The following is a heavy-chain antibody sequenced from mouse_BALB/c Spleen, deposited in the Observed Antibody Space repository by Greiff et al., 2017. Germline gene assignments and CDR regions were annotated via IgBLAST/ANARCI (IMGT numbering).Heavy chain of an antibody. Sequence: QVQLQQPGAELVKPGASVKMSCKASGYTFTSYWMHWVKQRPGQGLEWIGVIDPSDSYTSYNQKFKGKATLTVDTSSSTAYMQLSSLTSEDSAVYYGTRVLWPREDYAMDYWGQGTSVTVSS. CDR1: GYTFTSYW. D-gene: IGHD1-1*02. CDR3: TRVLWPREDYAMDY. J-gene: IGHJ4*01. CDR2: IDPSDSYT. V-gene: IGHV1S127*01.